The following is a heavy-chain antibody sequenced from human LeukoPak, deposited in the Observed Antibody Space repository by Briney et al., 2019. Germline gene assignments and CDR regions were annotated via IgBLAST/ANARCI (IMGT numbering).Heavy chain of an antibody. CDR2: ISSSSSYI. Sequence: GGSLTLSCAASGFTLSSYSMNWVRQAPGKGLEWVSSISSSSSYIYYADSVKGRFTISRDNAKNSLYLQMNSLRAEDTAVYYCARDSAGGGLDYWGQGTLVTVSS. D-gene: IGHD2-8*02. J-gene: IGHJ4*02. CDR1: GFTLSSYS. V-gene: IGHV3-21*01. CDR3: ARDSAGGGLDY.